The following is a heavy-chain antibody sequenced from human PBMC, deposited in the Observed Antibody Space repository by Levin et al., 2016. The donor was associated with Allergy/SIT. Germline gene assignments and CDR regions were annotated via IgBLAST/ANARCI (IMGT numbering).Heavy chain of an antibody. CDR2: ISAYNGNT. D-gene: IGHD5-18*01. V-gene: IGHV1-18*01. Sequence: ASVKVSCKASGYTFTSYGISWVRQAPGQGLEWMGWISAYNGNTNYAQKLQGRVTMTTDTSTSTAYMELRSLRSDDTAVYYCARVDTAMEINYYYYYGMDVWGQGTTVTVSS. J-gene: IGHJ6*02. CDR3: ARVDTAMEINYYYYYGMDV. CDR1: GYTFTSYG.